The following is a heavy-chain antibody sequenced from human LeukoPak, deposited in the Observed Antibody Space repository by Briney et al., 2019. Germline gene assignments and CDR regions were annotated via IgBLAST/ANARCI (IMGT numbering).Heavy chain of an antibody. CDR1: GYTFTGHY. V-gene: IGHV1-2*02. D-gene: IGHD1-14*01. CDR2: INPNSGAT. J-gene: IGHJ5*02. CDR3: ARYLMSGPEHNRFDP. Sequence: ASVKVSCKASGYTFTGHYIHWVRQAPGQGLEWMGWINPNSGATHYAQKFQGRVTMTSDTSISTAYVELSRLTSDDTAVYYCARYLMSGPEHNRFDPWGQGTLVTVSS.